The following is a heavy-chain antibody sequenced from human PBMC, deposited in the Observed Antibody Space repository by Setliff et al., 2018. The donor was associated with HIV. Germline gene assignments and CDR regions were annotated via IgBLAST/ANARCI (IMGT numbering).Heavy chain of an antibody. CDR2: IYYDGSTE. J-gene: IGHJ6*02. Sequence: LRLSCAVSGFTFSSYTMDWVRQAPGKGLEWVALIYYDGSTEYYADSVKGRFTISRDNAKNSLYLQMNSLRAEDTALYYCARDPGMATTYGGDYYYYGLDVWGQGTTVTVSS. V-gene: IGHV3-33*01. CDR1: GFTFSSYT. D-gene: IGHD5-12*01. CDR3: ARDPGMATTYGGDYYYYGLDV.